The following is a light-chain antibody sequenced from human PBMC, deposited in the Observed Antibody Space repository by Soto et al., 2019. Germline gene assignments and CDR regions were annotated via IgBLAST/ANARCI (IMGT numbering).Light chain of an antibody. CDR3: QQYNGYPLT. J-gene: IGKJ5*01. V-gene: IGKV1-16*02. CDR1: QGISYY. Sequence: DIQMTQSPSSLSASVGDRVTITCRASQGISYYLAWFQQKPGKAPKSLIYDASSLRSGVPSKFSGSGFGTAFTLTISSLQPEDFATYYCQQYNGYPLTFAQWTRLEIK. CDR2: DAS.